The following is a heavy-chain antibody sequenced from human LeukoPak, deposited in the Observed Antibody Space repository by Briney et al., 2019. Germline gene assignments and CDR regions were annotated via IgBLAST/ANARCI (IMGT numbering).Heavy chain of an antibody. CDR2: IYYSGST. J-gene: IGHJ4*02. CDR3: ARRRTIAAAEYFDY. CDR1: GGSISSYY. D-gene: IGHD6-13*01. V-gene: IGHV4-59*08. Sequence: SSETLSLACTVSGGSISSYYWSWIRQPPGKGLGWIGYIYYSGSTNYNPSLKSRVTISVDTSKNQFSLKPSSVTAADTAVYYCARRRTIAAAEYFDYWGQGTLVTVSS.